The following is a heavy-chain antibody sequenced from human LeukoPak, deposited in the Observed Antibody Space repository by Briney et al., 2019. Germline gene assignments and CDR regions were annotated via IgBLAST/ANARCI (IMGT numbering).Heavy chain of an antibody. Sequence: GGSLRLSCAASRFTFSTYAMHWVRQAPGKGLEWVAVISYDGTNKNHADSVKGRFTISRDNSKNTLYMQMNSLRAEDTAVYYCTRGPGYHDSSYLDYWGQGTLVTVSS. CDR1: RFTFSTYA. CDR2: ISYDGTNK. V-gene: IGHV3-30*04. CDR3: TRGPGYHDSSYLDY. D-gene: IGHD3-22*01. J-gene: IGHJ4*02.